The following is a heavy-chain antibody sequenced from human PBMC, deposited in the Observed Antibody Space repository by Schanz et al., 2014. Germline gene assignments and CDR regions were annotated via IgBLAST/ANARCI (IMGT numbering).Heavy chain of an antibody. Sequence: QVQLQESGPGLVKPSETLSLTCTVSGGSISSFYWSWIRQPAGKGLEWIGHVYATGRTKYNPSLKSRVTMSVDTSQKQISRKLTSVTAADTAVYYCARTLVNGSRKWFVPWGPGTQVTVSS. CDR1: GGSISSFY. J-gene: IGHJ5*02. V-gene: IGHV4-4*07. D-gene: IGHD3-10*01. CDR3: ARTLVNGSRKWFVP. CDR2: VYATGRT.